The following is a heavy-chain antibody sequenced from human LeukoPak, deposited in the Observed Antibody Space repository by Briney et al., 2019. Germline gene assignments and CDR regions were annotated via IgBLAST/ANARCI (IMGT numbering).Heavy chain of an antibody. J-gene: IGHJ5*02. CDR3: ARVDPWFDP. CDR1: GGSFSGYY. Sequence: SETPSLTCAVYGGSFSGYYWSWIRQPPGKGLEWIGEINHSGSTNYNPSLKSRVTISVDTSKNQFSLKLSSVTAADTAVYYCARVDPWFDPWGQGTLVTVSS. CDR2: INHSGST. V-gene: IGHV4-34*01. D-gene: IGHD3/OR15-3a*01.